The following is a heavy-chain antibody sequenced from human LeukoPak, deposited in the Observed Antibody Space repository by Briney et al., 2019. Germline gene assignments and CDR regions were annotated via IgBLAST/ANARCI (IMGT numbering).Heavy chain of an antibody. J-gene: IGHJ6*03. CDR3: ARDPYSGGYGDYYYYYMDL. V-gene: IGHV3-21*01. Sequence: PGGSLRLSCAASGFSFSSSAMHWVRQAPGKGLEWVSSITSSSSYIYYADSVKGRFTISRDNAKNSLYLQMNSLRAEDTAVYYCARDPYSGGYGDYYYYYMDLWGQGTTVTISS. CDR1: GFSFSSSA. D-gene: IGHD1-26*01. CDR2: ITSSSSYI.